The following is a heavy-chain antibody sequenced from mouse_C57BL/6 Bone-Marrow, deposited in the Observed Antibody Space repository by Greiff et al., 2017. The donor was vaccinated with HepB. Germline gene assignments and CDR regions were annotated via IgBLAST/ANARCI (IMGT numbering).Heavy chain of an antibody. Sequence: QVTLKVSGPGILQPSQTLSLTCSFSGFSLSTFGMGVGWIRQPSGKGLEWLAHIWWDDDKYYNPALKSRLTISKDTSKNQVFLKIANVDTADTATYYCARISPFITTVDYAMDYWGQGTSVTVSS. CDR3: ARISPFITTVDYAMDY. J-gene: IGHJ4*01. CDR1: GFSLSTFGMG. V-gene: IGHV8-8*01. D-gene: IGHD1-1*01. CDR2: IWWDDDK.